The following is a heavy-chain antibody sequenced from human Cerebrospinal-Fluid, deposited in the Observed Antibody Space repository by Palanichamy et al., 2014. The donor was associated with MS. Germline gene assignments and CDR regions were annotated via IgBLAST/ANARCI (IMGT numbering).Heavy chain of an antibody. J-gene: IGHJ6*02. Sequence: QVTLQQSGPGLVKPSQTLSLTCAVSGGSISGGGYSWSWIRQPPGKGLEWIGYIFDNGNTYYNLSLKSRVTISIDTSKNQSSLKLSSVTAADTAVYYCARVHRGWTGYFGVRREPSHYGLDVWGQGTTVTVSS. CDR1: GGSISGGGYS. V-gene: IGHV4-30-4*07. CDR3: ARVHRGWTGYFGVRREPSHYGLDV. CDR2: IFDNGNT. D-gene: IGHD3/OR15-3a*01.